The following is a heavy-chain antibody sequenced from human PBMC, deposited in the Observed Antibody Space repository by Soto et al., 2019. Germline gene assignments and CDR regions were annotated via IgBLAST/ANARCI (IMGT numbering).Heavy chain of an antibody. J-gene: IGHJ3*01. Sequence: QVQLVQSGADVKKPGSSVKVSCKTSGGPFGRSAISWVRQAPAQGLEWMGEIIPVFDKANYAQNFQGRLTITADEPTGTGFMQLSSLRSEDTAVYFCARLRRDWGDAFDLWGLGTSVTVSS. D-gene: IGHD3-16*01. CDR2: IIPVFDKA. V-gene: IGHV1-69*01. CDR1: GGPFGRSA. CDR3: ARLRRDWGDAFDL.